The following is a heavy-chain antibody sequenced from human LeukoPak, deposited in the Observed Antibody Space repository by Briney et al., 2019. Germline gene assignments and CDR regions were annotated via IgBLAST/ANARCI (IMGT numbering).Heavy chain of an antibody. D-gene: IGHD3-3*01. CDR3: ARERQTTIFGVVIKMREFDY. V-gene: IGHV1-2*02. CDR2: INPNSGGT. J-gene: IGHJ4*02. Sequence: GASVKVSCKASGYTFTGYYMHWVRQAPGQGLEWMGWINPNSGGTNYAQKFQGRVTMTRDTSISTAYMELSRLRSDDTAVYYCARERQTTIFGVVIKMREFDYWGQGTLVTVSS. CDR1: GYTFTGYY.